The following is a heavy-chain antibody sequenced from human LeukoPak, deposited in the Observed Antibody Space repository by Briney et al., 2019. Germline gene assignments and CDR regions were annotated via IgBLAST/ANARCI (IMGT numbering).Heavy chain of an antibody. V-gene: IGHV3-21*06. Sequence: GGSLRLSCAASGFTFSSYSMNWVRQAPGKGLEWVSSISSSSSYIYYADSVKGRFTISRDNAKNSLYLQMNSLRAEDTAVYYCARDLPGGRGGGYFNYYYYYGMDVWGQGTTVTVSS. CDR1: GFTFSSYS. D-gene: IGHD5-12*01. J-gene: IGHJ6*02. CDR2: ISSSSSYI. CDR3: ARDLPGGRGGGYFNYYYYYGMDV.